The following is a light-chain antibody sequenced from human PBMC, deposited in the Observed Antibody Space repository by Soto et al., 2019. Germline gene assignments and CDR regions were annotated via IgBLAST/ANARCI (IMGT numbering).Light chain of an antibody. CDR1: QGISSY. Sequence: DIQLTQSPSFLSASVGDRVTITCRASQGISSYLAWYQQKPGKAPKLLIYDASTLQSGVPSRFSGSGSGTEFTLTISRLQPEDFATYYCQQLNSYPLFGPGTKVDIK. CDR3: QQLNSYPL. V-gene: IGKV1-9*01. J-gene: IGKJ3*01. CDR2: DAS.